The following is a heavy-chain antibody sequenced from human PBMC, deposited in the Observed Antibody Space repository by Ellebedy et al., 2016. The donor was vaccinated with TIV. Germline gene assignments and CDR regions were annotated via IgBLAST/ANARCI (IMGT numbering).Heavy chain of an antibody. CDR2: FDPEDGET. J-gene: IGHJ4*02. CDR3: ATPGSGSGFSGIDY. CDR1: GYTLTELS. Sequence: ASVKVSCKVSGYTLTELSMHWVRQAPGKGLEWMGGFDPEDGETIYAQKFQGRVTMTEDTSTDTAYMELSSLRSEDTAVYYCATPGSGSGFSGIDYWGQGTLVTVSS. V-gene: IGHV1-24*01. D-gene: IGHD1-26*01.